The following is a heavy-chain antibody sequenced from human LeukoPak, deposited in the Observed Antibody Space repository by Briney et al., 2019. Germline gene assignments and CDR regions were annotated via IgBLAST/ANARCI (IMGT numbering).Heavy chain of an antibody. CDR2: INHSGST. CDR1: GGSFSGYY. CDR3: ARGDVVVPAATGDYYYYYGMDV. V-gene: IGHV4-34*01. Sequence: SETLSLTCTVSGGSFSGYYWSWIRQPPGKGLEWIGEINHSGSTNYNPSLKSRVTISVDTSKNQFSLKLSSVTAADTAVYYCARGDVVVPAATGDYYYYYGMDVWGQGTTVTVSS. J-gene: IGHJ6*02. D-gene: IGHD2-2*01.